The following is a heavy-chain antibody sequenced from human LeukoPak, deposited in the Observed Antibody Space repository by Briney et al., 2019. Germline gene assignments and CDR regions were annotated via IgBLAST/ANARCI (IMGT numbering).Heavy chain of an antibody. V-gene: IGHV3-30-3*01. D-gene: IGHD3-10*01. Sequence: GGSLRLSCAASGFSFNSYPMHWVRQAPGKGLEWVAVISYDGSNKYYADSVKGRFTISRDNSKNTLYLQMNSLRAEDTAVYYCARDPIGVTHYFDYWGQGTLVTVSS. CDR1: GFSFNSYP. CDR3: ARDPIGVTHYFDY. CDR2: ISYDGSNK. J-gene: IGHJ4*02.